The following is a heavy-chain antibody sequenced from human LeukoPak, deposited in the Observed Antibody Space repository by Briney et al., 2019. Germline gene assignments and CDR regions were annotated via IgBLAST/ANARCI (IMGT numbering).Heavy chain of an antibody. D-gene: IGHD2-2*01. CDR2: IYTGGST. J-gene: IGHJ6*02. CDR1: GGSISSYY. V-gene: IGHV4-4*07. CDR3: ARDHSVVVPAAKDYYYYYGMDV. Sequence: KPSETLSFTCTVSGGSISSYYWSWIRQPAGKGLEWIGRIYTGGSTNYNPSLKSRVTMSADTSKNQFSLKLSSVTAADTAVYYCARDHSVVVPAAKDYYYYYGMDVWGQGTTVTVSS.